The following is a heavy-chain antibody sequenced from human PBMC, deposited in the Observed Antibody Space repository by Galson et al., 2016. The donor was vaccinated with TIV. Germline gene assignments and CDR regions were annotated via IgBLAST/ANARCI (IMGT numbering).Heavy chain of an antibody. CDR2: IYESGTT. V-gene: IGHV4-38-2*02. D-gene: IGHD4-17*01. CDR1: GYSINSGYY. Sequence: ETLSLTCAVSGYSINSGYYWGWIRQPPGKGLQWIGSIYESGTTYYNPSLKSRLTMSVDTSKNQFSLKLSSVSAADTAVYYCVREGSTVTMHHYFGMDVWGQGTSVTV. J-gene: IGHJ6*02. CDR3: VREGSTVTMHHYFGMDV.